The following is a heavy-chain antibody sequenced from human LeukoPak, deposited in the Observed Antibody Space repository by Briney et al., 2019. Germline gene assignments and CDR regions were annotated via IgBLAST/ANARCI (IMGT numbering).Heavy chain of an antibody. CDR1: GFTFSSYG. CDR3: ARFAAGGSYYYYMDV. D-gene: IGHD6-25*01. J-gene: IGHJ6*03. V-gene: IGHV3-30*03. Sequence: GGSLRLSCAASGFTFSSYGMHWVRQAPGKGLEWVAVISYDGSDKYYADSVKGRFTISRDNAKKSLYLQMNSLRADDTAVYYCARFAAGGSYYYYMDVWGKGTTVTVSS. CDR2: ISYDGSDK.